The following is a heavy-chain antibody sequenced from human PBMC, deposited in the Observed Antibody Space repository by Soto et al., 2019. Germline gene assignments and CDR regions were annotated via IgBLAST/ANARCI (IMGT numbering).Heavy chain of an antibody. Sequence: EVQLVESGGGLVKPGGSLRLSCAASGFTFSSYSMNWVRQAPGKGLEWVSSISSSSSYIYYADSVKGRFTISRDNAKNSLYRQMNSLRAEDTSVYYCARGAPASLQCDYWGQGTLVTVYS. V-gene: IGHV3-21*01. J-gene: IGHJ4*02. CDR2: ISSSSSYI. CDR1: GFTFSSYS. CDR3: ARGAPASLQCDY.